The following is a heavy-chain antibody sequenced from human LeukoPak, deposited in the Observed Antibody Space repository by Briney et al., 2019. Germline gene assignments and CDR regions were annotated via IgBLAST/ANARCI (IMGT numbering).Heavy chain of an antibody. CDR2: IYYSGST. J-gene: IGHJ4*02. V-gene: IGHV4-38-2*02. CDR3: ARPAGVTAY. Sequence: TSETLSLTCTVSGYSISSGYYWGWIRQPPGKGLEWIGSIYYSGSTYYNPSLKSRVTISVDTSKNQFSLKLSSVTAADTAVYYCARPAGVTAYWGQGTLVTVSS. CDR1: GYSISSGYY. D-gene: IGHD3-10*01.